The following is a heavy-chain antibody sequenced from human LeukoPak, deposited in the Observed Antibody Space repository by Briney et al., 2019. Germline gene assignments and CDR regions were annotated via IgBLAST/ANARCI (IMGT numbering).Heavy chain of an antibody. CDR2: IYTSGST. Sequence: SETLSLTCTVSGGSISSGYAYWSWIRQPAGKGLEWIGRIYTSGSTNYNPSLKSRVTISVDTSKNQFSLRLGSVTAADTAIYYCARADPIAAAGLDYWGQGTLVTVSS. CDR3: ARADPIAAAGLDY. J-gene: IGHJ4*02. V-gene: IGHV4-61*02. CDR1: GGSISSGYAY. D-gene: IGHD6-13*01.